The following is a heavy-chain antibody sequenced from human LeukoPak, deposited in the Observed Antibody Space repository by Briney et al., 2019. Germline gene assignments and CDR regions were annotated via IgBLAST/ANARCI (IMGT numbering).Heavy chain of an antibody. D-gene: IGHD4-17*01. CDR1: GGSISSGGYS. Sequence: SETLSLTCAVSGGSISSGGYSWSWIRQPPGKGLEWIGYIYHSGSTYYNPSLKSRVTISVDRSKNQFSLKLSSVTAADTAVYYCARFVTVTGWFDPWGQGTLVTVSS. CDR2: IYHSGST. CDR3: ARFVTVTGWFDP. V-gene: IGHV4-30-2*01. J-gene: IGHJ5*02.